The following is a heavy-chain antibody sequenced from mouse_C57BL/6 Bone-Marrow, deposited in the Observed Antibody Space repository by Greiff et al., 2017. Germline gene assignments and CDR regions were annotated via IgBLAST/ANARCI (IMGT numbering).Heavy chain of an antibody. V-gene: IGHV1-64*01. J-gene: IGHJ2*01. CDR3: ARSSYDGYSFDY. Sequence: QVQLQQPGAELVKPGASVKLSCKASGYTFTSYWMHWVKQRPGQGLEWIARIYPGTGSTYYNEKFKGKATLTADKSSSTAYMQLSSLKSEDSAVYFCARSSYDGYSFDYWGQGTTLTVSS. D-gene: IGHD2-3*01. CDR1: GYTFTSYW. CDR2: IYPGTGST.